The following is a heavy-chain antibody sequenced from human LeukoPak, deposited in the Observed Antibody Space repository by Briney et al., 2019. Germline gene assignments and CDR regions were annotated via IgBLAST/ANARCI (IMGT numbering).Heavy chain of an antibody. Sequence: PSETLSLTCAVYGGSFSGYYWSWIRQPPGKGLEWIGEINHSGSTNYNPSLKSRDTISVDTSKNQFSLKLSSVTAADTAVYYCARGFMGGVDYWGQGTLVTVSS. CDR2: INHSGST. D-gene: IGHD3-16*01. CDR1: GGSFSGYY. V-gene: IGHV4-34*01. CDR3: ARGFMGGVDY. J-gene: IGHJ4*02.